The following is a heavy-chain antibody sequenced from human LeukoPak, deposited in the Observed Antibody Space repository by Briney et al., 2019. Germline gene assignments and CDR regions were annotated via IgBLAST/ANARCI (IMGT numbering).Heavy chain of an antibody. V-gene: IGHV3-30*04. CDR3: ARDGDPISAAGTMLDY. CDR2: ILYDGGDN. D-gene: IGHD6-13*01. J-gene: IGHJ4*02. CDR1: GFTFSSHA. Sequence: GRSLRLSCAASGFTFSSHAMHWVRQAPGKGLEWVASILYDGGDNYYTGSVKGRITISRDNSRKTLDLQMNSLRPEDTAVYFCARDGDPISAAGTMLDYWGLGTLVIVSS.